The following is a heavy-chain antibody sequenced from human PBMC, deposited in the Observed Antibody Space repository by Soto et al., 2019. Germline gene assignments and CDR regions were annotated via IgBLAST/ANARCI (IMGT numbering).Heavy chain of an antibody. CDR2: ISYDGSNK. CDR1: GFTFSSYA. CDR3: ARDPHLAYYYYGMEV. Sequence: QVQLVESGGGVVQPGRSLRLSCAASGFTFSSYAMHWVRQAPGKGLEWVAVISYDGSNKYYADSVKGRFTISRDNSKNTMYLQMNSLRAEDTAVYYCARDPHLAYYYYGMEVWGQGTTVTVSS. V-gene: IGHV3-30-3*01. J-gene: IGHJ6*02.